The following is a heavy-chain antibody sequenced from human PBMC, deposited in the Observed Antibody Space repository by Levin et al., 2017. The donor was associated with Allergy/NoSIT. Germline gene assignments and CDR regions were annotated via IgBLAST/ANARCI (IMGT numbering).Heavy chain of an antibody. CDR1: GFTFSNYS. V-gene: IGHV3-21*01. Sequence: GESLKISCAASGFTFSNYSMIWVRQAPGKGLEWVSSISSSSRYIYYADSVKGRFTISRDNAKNSLYLQMNSLRAEDTAVYYCARVADDAFDIWGQGTMVTVSS. CDR3: ARVADDAFDI. D-gene: IGHD6-25*01. J-gene: IGHJ3*02. CDR2: ISSSSRYI.